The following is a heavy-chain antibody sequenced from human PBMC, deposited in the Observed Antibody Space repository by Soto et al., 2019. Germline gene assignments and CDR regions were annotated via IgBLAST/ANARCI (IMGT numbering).Heavy chain of an antibody. CDR3: GGLATAAGRAAMGTFDY. D-gene: IGHD2-2*01. V-gene: IGHV1-3*01. CDR1: GYTFTSYA. J-gene: IGHJ4*02. CDR2: INAGNGNT. Sequence: ASVKVSCKASGYTFTSYAMHWVRQAPGQRLEWMGWINAGNGNTKYSQKFQGRVTITRDTSASTAYMELSSLRSEDTAVYYCGGLATAAGRAAMGTFDYWGRGPLVTVPS.